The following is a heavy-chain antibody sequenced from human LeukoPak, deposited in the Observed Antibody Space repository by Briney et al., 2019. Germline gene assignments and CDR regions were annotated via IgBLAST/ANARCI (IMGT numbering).Heavy chain of an antibody. Sequence: PGGSLRLSCAASGFTFSSYSMYWVRQAPGKGLEWVSSISSGSSYIYYADSVKGRFTISRDNAKNSLYLQMNSLRAEDTAVYYCARDLCSSTSCYAEPPFYYYGMDAWGKGTTVTASS. J-gene: IGHJ6*04. CDR1: GFTFSSYS. CDR2: ISSGSSYI. CDR3: ARDLCSSTSCYAEPPFYYYGMDA. V-gene: IGHV3-21*01. D-gene: IGHD2-2*01.